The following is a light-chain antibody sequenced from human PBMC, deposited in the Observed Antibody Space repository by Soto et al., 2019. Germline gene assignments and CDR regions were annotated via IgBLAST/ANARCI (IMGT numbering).Light chain of an antibody. CDR3: QQYNSYPIT. CDR1: QSISSR. CDR2: KAS. J-gene: IGKJ5*01. V-gene: IGKV1-5*03. Sequence: DIQMTQSPSTLSASVGDRVTITCRASQSISSRLAWYQQKPGKAPKLLIYKASSLESGVPSRFSGSGSGTEFTLTISNLQPDDFATYYCQQYNSYPITFGQGTRLEIK.